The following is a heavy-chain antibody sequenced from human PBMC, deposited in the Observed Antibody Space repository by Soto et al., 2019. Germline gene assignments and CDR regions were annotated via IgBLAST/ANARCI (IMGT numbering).Heavy chain of an antibody. J-gene: IGHJ3*02. CDR3: ARRAFGSSRSFDI. Sequence: LRLSCAASGFAFSSHPMSWVRQAPERGLEWVSGISDSGGLTYNADSVEGRFTISRDNSKNTLYLQMNSLRAEDTALYYCARRAFGSSRSFDIWGQGTMVTVSS. V-gene: IGHV3-23*01. D-gene: IGHD6-6*01. CDR2: ISDSGGLT. CDR1: GFAFSSHP.